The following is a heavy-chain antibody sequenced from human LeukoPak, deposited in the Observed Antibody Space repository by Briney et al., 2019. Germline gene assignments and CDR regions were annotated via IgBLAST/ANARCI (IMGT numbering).Heavy chain of an antibody. V-gene: IGHV3-48*03. Sequence: GGSLRLSCAASGFTFSDYEMNWVRQAPGKGLEWVSYIRSSGSAIYYADSVKGRFTISRDNAKNTLYLQMNSLRAEDTAVYYCARDRGYSSFDYWGQGTLVTVSS. J-gene: IGHJ4*02. CDR2: IRSSGSAI. CDR3: ARDRGYSSFDY. D-gene: IGHD6-19*01. CDR1: GFTFSDYE.